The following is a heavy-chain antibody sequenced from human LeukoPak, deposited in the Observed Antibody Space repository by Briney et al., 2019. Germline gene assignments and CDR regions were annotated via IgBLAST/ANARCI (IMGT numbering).Heavy chain of an antibody. CDR2: IFYSGGT. V-gene: IGHV4-39*01. Sequence: SETLSLTCTVSGGSISSSTYYWGWIRQPPGKGLEWIGSIFYSGGTYYTPSLKSRVTISVDTSKNQFSLKLSSATAADTAVYYCATGRSYYGMDVWGQGTTVTVSS. CDR3: ATGRSYYGMDV. J-gene: IGHJ6*02. CDR1: GGSISSSTYY.